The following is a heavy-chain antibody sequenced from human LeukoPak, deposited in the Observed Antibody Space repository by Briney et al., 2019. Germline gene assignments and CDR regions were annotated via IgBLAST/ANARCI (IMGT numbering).Heavy chain of an antibody. V-gene: IGHV1-8*01. J-gene: IGHJ5*02. CDR1: GYTFTSYD. CDR2: MNPNSGNT. Sequence: ASVKVSCKASGYTFTSYDINWVRQATGQGLEWMGWMNPNSGNTGYAQKFQGRVTMTRNTSISTAYMELNSLRSEDTAVYYRARGGSRENWFDPWGQGTLVTVSS. D-gene: IGHD1-26*01. CDR3: ARGGSRENWFDP.